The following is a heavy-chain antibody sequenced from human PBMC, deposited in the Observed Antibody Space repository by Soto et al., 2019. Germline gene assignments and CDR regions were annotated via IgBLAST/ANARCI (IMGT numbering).Heavy chain of an antibody. J-gene: IGHJ4*02. CDR3: ARDSGISWYGYSGPFDF. CDR1: GGTFSSYA. CDR2: IIPIFGTA. D-gene: IGHD6-13*01. V-gene: IGHV1-69*13. Sequence: GASVKVSCKASGGTFSSYAISWVRQAPGQGLEWMGGIIPIFGTANYAQKFQGRVTITADESTSTAYMELSSLRSEDTAVYYCARDSGISWYGYSGPFDFWGQGTLVTVSS.